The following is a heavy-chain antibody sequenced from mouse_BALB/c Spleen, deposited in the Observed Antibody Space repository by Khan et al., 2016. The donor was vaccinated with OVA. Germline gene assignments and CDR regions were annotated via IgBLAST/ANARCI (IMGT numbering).Heavy chain of an antibody. CDR3: ARRNYFGYTFAY. D-gene: IGHD1-2*01. CDR2: ISPGSGDT. Sequence: QVQLKQSGAELARPGASVKLSCKASGSTFTDYYINWVKQRTGQGLEWIGEISPGSGDTYYNEKFKGKAKLTADKSSNTAYMQLSSLTSEASAVYFCARRNYFGYTFAYWGQGTLVTVSA. V-gene: IGHV1-77*01. CDR1: GSTFTDYY. J-gene: IGHJ3*01.